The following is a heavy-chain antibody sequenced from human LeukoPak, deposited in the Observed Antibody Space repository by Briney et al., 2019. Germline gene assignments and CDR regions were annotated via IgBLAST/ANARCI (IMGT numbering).Heavy chain of an antibody. V-gene: IGHV4-59*08. CDR3: ARSSWYGKLDY. CDR1: GGSISSYY. CDR2: IYYSGST. D-gene: IGHD6-13*01. J-gene: IGHJ4*02. Sequence: SETLSLTCTVSGGSISSYYWSWIRQPPWKGLEWIGYIYYSGSTNYNPSLKSRVTISVDTSKNQFSLKLSSVTAADTAVYYCARSSWYGKLDYWGQGTLVTVSS.